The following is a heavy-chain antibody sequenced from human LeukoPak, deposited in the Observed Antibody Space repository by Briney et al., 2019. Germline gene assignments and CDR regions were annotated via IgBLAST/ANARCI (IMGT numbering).Heavy chain of an antibody. CDR3: AKGSKTVLFTRDHYMDV. CDR2: ISYDGSNK. D-gene: IGHD2/OR15-2a*01. Sequence: GGSLRLSCAASGFTFSSYAMHWVRQAPGKGLEWVAVISYDGSNKYYADSVKGRFTISRDNSKSTLYLQMNSLRVEDTAVYYCAKGSKTVLFTRDHYMDVWGKGTTVTISS. V-gene: IGHV3-30*04. CDR1: GFTFSSYA. J-gene: IGHJ6*03.